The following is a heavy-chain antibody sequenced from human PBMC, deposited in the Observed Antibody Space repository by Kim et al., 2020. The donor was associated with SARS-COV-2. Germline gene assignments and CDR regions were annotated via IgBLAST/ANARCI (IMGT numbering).Heavy chain of an antibody. CDR3: AKAFPVWFGELSNGFDP. CDR1: GFTFSSYA. J-gene: IGHJ5*02. V-gene: IGHV3-23*01. D-gene: IGHD3-10*01. Sequence: GGSLRLSCVASGFTFSSYAMSWVRQAPGKGLEWVSAISGSGGSTYYADSVKGRFTISRDNSKNTVYLQINSLRAADTAVYYCAKAFPVWFGELSNGFDPWGQGTLVTVSS. CDR2: ISGSGGST.